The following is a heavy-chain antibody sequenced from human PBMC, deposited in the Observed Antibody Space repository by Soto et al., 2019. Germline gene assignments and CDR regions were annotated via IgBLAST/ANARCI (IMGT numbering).Heavy chain of an antibody. V-gene: IGHV4-28*01. J-gene: IGHJ4*02. CDR3: AGSSSWTSYFDY. CDR1: CYSISSSNW. Sequence: PSETLSLTCPFSCYSISSSNWGGWIPQPPGKGLEWIGYIYYSGSTYYNPSLKSRVTMSVDTSKNQFSLKLSSVTAVDTAVYYCAGSSSWTSYFDYWGQGTLVTVSS. D-gene: IGHD6-13*01. CDR2: IYYSGST.